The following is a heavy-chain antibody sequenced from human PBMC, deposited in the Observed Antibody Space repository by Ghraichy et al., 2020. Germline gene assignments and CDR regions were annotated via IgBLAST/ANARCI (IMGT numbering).Heavy chain of an antibody. D-gene: IGHD6-13*01. CDR3: ARGAAAGTPGAGGSYDY. Sequence: ETPSLTCAVYGGSFSGYYWSWIRQPPGKGLEWIGEINHSGSTNYNPSLKSRVTISVDTSKNQFSLKLSSVTAADTAVYYCARGAAAGTPGAGGSYDYWGQGTLVTVSS. V-gene: IGHV4-34*01. CDR2: INHSGST. CDR1: GGSFSGYY. J-gene: IGHJ4*02.